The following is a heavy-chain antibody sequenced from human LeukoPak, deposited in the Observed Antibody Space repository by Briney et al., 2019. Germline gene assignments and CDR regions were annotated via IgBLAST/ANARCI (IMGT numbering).Heavy chain of an antibody. CDR3: ARGSRAVAGPANGGMDV. Sequence: GGSLRLSCAASGFTFSSYAMHWVRQAPGKGLELVAVISYVGSNKYYADSVKGRFTISRDISRNTLYLQMNSLRAEDTAVYYCARGSRAVAGPANGGMDVWGQGTTVTVSS. J-gene: IGHJ6*02. CDR2: ISYVGSNK. D-gene: IGHD6-19*01. V-gene: IGHV3-30-3*01. CDR1: GFTFSSYA.